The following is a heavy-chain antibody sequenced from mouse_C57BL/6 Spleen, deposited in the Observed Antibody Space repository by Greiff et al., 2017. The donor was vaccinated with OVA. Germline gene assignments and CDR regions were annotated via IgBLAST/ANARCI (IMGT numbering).Heavy chain of an antibody. CDR2: INPSSGYT. D-gene: IGHD1-1*01. J-gene: IGHJ2*01. CDR3: VSSEAFDY. Sequence: VQLQQSGAELAKPGASVKLSCKASGYTFTSYWMHWVKQRPGQGLEWIGYINPSSGYTKYNQKFKDKATLTADKSSGTAYMQLSSLTYEDSAVYYCVSSEAFDYWGQGTTLTVSS. CDR1: GYTFTSYW. V-gene: IGHV1-7*01.